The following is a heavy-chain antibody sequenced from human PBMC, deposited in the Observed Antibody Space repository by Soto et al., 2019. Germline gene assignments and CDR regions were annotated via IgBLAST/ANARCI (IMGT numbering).Heavy chain of an antibody. J-gene: IGHJ5*02. CDR1: GGSFSGYY. CDR3: ARESGSGWYVWFDP. V-gene: IGHV4-34*01. Sequence: SETLSLTCAVYGGSFSGYYWSWIRQPPGKGLEWIGEINRSGSTNYNPSLKSRVTISVDTSKNQFSLKLSSVTAADTAVYYCARESGSGWYVWFDPWGQGTLVTVSS. D-gene: IGHD6-19*01. CDR2: INRSGST.